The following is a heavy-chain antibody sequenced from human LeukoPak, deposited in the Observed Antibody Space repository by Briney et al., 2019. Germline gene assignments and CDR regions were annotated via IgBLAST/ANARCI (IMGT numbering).Heavy chain of an antibody. CDR3: AKRGVVIRVILVGFHKEAYYFDS. J-gene: IGHJ4*02. CDR1: GITLRNYG. CDR2: ISDSGGST. D-gene: IGHD3-22*01. Sequence: GGSQRLSCAVSGITLRNYGMSWVRQAPGKGLEWVAGISDSGGSTNYADSVKGRFTISRDNPKNTLYLQMNSLRAEDTAVYFCAKRGVVIRVILVGFHKEAYYFDSWGQGALVTVSS. V-gene: IGHV3-23*01.